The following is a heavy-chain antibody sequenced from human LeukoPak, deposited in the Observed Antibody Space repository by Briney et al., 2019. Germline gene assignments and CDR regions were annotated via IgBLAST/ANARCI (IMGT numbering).Heavy chain of an antibody. V-gene: IGHV1-69*04. CDR3: AIRDGYNYWFDP. CDR1: GGTFSSYA. J-gene: IGHJ5*02. Sequence: WASVKVSCKASGGTFSSYAISWVRQAPGQGLEWMGRIIPILGIANYAQKFQGRVTITADKSTSTAYMELSSLRSEDTAVYYCAIRDGYNYWFDPWGQGTLVTVSS. CDR2: IIPILGIA. D-gene: IGHD5-24*01.